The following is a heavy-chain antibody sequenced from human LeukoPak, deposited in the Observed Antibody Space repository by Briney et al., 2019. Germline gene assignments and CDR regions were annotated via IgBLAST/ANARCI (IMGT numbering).Heavy chain of an antibody. J-gene: IGHJ4*02. CDR2: ISYDGSNK. D-gene: IGHD2-8*01. Sequence: GGSMTLACAASGFTFSSYAMHWVRQAPGKVLEWVAVISYDGSNKYYADSVKGRFTISRDNSKNTLYLQMNSLRAEDTAVYYCARETVGYAVLMVYEPSPFDYWGQGTLVTVSS. CDR1: GFTFSSYA. V-gene: IGHV3-30*01. CDR3: ARETVGYAVLMVYEPSPFDY.